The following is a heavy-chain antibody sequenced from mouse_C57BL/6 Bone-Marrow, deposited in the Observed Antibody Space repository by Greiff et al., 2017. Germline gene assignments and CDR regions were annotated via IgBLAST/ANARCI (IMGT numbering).Heavy chain of an antibody. CDR1: GYSITSDY. CDR2: ISYSGST. Sequence: EVKLMESGPGLAKPSQTLSLTCSVTGYSITSDYWNWIRKFPGNKLEYMGYISYSGSTYYNPSLKRRISITRDTSKNQYYLQLSSVTTEDTPTYYCARRVVAKDWYFDVWGTGTTVTVSS. D-gene: IGHD1-1*01. V-gene: IGHV3-8*01. CDR3: ARRVVAKDWYFDV. J-gene: IGHJ1*03.